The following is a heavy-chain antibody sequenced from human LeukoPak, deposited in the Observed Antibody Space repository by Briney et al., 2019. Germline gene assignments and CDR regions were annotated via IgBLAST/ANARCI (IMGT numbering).Heavy chain of an antibody. V-gene: IGHV3-74*03. Sequence: PGGSLRLSCAASGFTFSRSWMHWVRQAPGKGLVWVSRINTDGSDTMYADSVKGRFTISRDNSKNTLYLQMNSLRAEDTAVYYCASDDEPYSSSGNPYFDYWGQGTLVTVSS. CDR1: GFTFSRSW. J-gene: IGHJ4*02. D-gene: IGHD6-13*01. CDR2: INTDGSDT. CDR3: ASDDEPYSSSGNPYFDY.